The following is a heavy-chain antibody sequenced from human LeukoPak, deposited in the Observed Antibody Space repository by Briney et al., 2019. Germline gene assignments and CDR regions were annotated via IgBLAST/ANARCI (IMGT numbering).Heavy chain of an antibody. J-gene: IGHJ4*02. Sequence: GGSLRLSCAASGFTFSSYWMSWVRQAPGKGLEWVANIKQDGSEKYYVDSVKGRFTISRDNAKNSLYLQMNGLRAEDTAVYYCARDDRTYYYDSSGLFDYWGQGTLVTVSS. CDR2: IKQDGSEK. CDR3: ARDDRTYYYDSSGLFDY. D-gene: IGHD3-22*01. V-gene: IGHV3-7*04. CDR1: GFTFSSYW.